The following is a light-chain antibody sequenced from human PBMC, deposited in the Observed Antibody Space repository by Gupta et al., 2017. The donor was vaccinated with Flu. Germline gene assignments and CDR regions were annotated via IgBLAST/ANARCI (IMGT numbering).Light chain of an antibody. CDR1: NIGSKS. J-gene: IGLJ2*01. Sequence: SSVLPPPLSGSAASGTAATMPRTETNIGSKSVHWYQQRPGQAPVLVVSDDRDRPSGIPERFAGSNSGNTATLTISRVEAGDEADYYCQVWDNSGGHPVLFGGGTKQTVL. CDR3: QVWDNSGGHPVL. CDR2: DDR. V-gene: IGLV3-21*03.